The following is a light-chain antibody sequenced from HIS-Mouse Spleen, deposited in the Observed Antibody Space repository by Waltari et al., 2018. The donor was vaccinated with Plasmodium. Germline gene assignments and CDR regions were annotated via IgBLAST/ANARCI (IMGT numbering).Light chain of an antibody. CDR3: QVWDSSTHVV. Sequence: SYELTQPLSVSVALGQTARITCGGNNIGSKNVHWYQEKPGQAPVLVIYRESNRPSGIPGGMSGSNSGNTATLTSSRAQAGDEADYYCQVWDSSTHVVFGGGTKLTVL. V-gene: IGLV3-9*01. J-gene: IGLJ2*01. CDR1: NIGSKN. CDR2: RES.